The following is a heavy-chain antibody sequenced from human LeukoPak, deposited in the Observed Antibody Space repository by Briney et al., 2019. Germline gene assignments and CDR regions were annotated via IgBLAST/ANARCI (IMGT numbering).Heavy chain of an antibody. CDR3: ATNAAAAPDDTFDI. CDR1: GGSINGYH. Sequence: SETLSLTCTVSGGSINGYHWSWIRQPPGKGLEWIGYVSHSRNTNYNPSLKSRVTISIDRSKNQFSLKLSSVTAADTAVYYCATNAAAAPDDTFDIWGQGTLVTVSS. J-gene: IGHJ3*02. D-gene: IGHD6-13*01. V-gene: IGHV4-59*01. CDR2: VSHSRNT.